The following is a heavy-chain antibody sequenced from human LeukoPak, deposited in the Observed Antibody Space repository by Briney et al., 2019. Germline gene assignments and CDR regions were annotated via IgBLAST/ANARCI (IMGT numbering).Heavy chain of an antibody. J-gene: IGHJ4*02. V-gene: IGHV3-23*01. CDR1: GFTFSSYA. CDR2: ISAGSST. D-gene: IGHD2-2*01. CDR3: AKGGSTSPNGINDY. Sequence: PGRSLRLSCAASGFTFSSYAMSWVRQAPGKGLEWVSAISAGSSTYYADSVKGRFTISRDNSKNTLYLQMNSLRAEDTAVYYCAKGGSTSPNGINDYWGQGTLVTVSS.